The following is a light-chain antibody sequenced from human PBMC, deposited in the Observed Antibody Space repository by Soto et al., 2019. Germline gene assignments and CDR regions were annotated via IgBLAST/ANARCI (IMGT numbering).Light chain of an antibody. CDR1: SSNIGSHT. V-gene: IGLV1-44*01. Sequence: QSVLTQPPSASGTPGQRVTISCSGSSSNIGSHTVNWYQQVPGTAPKLLIYNNNQRTSGVPDRFSGSKSGTSASLAISGLQSEDEADYYCAAWHDSLNGPVFGGGTQLTVL. CDR3: AAWHDSLNGPV. CDR2: NNN. J-gene: IGLJ7*01.